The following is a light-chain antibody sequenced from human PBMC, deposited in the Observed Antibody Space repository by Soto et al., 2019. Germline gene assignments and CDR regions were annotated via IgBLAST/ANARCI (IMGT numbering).Light chain of an antibody. Sequence: EIVLTQSPGTLSLSPGEIATLSFSASQSVSSSYLAWYQQKPGQAPRLLIYGASSRATGIPDRFSGSGSGTDFTLTISRLEPEDFAVYYCQQYGSPPTFGQGTKVDIK. V-gene: IGKV3-20*01. CDR3: QQYGSPPT. CDR1: QSVSSSY. CDR2: GAS. J-gene: IGKJ1*01.